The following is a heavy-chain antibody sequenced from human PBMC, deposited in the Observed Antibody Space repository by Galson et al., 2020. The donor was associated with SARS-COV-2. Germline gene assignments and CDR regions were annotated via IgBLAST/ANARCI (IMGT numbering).Heavy chain of an antibody. V-gene: IGHV4-30-4*08. J-gene: IGHJ5*02. Sequence: SETLSLTCSVSGASISTENYYWTWIRQSPGQGPEWIGYVFYTGNTYYNASFSRRVSMSIDTSKNTFYLRLTSVTAADTAVYYCVREHKLIHAFDPWGQGTHVTVSS. CDR2: VFYTGNT. D-gene: IGHD1-1*01. CDR1: GASISTENYY. CDR3: VREHKLIHAFDP.